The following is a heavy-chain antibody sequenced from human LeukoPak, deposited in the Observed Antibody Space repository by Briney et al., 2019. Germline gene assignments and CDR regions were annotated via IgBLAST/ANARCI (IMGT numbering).Heavy chain of an antibody. CDR3: ARQGMAAAGIFGMDV. CDR1: GYSFTSYW. D-gene: IGHD6-13*01. V-gene: IGHV5-51*01. CDR2: IYPGDSDT. J-gene: IGHJ6*02. Sequence: PGEPLKISCKGSGYSFTSYWIGWVRQMPGKGLEWMGIIYPGDSDTRYSPSFQGQVTISADKSISTAYLQWSSLKASDTAMYYCARQGMAAAGIFGMDVWGQGTTVTVSS.